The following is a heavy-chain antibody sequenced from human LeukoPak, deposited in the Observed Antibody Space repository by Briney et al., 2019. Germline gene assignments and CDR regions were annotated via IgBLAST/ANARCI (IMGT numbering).Heavy chain of an antibody. CDR1: GFTVSSSY. CDR3: ARVKIAGPTVGALDI. Sequence: GGSLRLSCAASGFTVSSSYMSWVRQAPGKGLEWVSVIYSDGRTYYADSVKGRFTISRDKSKNTLYLQMNSLRAEDTAVYYCARVKIAGPTVGALDIWGQGTRVTVSS. J-gene: IGHJ3*02. D-gene: IGHD2-21*01. CDR2: IYSDGRT. V-gene: IGHV3-53*01.